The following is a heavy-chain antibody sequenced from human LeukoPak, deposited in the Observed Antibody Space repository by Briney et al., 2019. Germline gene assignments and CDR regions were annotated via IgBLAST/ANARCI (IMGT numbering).Heavy chain of an antibody. V-gene: IGHV4-39*01. D-gene: IGHD6-19*01. CDR1: GGSISSSYS. CDR2: IYYSGST. CDR3: ASTKLGYSSGWH. J-gene: IGHJ4*02. Sequence: SETLSLTCTVSGGSISSSYSWGWIRQPPGKGLEWIGNIYYSGSTYYNSSLKSRVTISVDTSKNQFSLKLSSVTASDTAIYYCASTKLGYSSGWHWGQGTLVTVSS.